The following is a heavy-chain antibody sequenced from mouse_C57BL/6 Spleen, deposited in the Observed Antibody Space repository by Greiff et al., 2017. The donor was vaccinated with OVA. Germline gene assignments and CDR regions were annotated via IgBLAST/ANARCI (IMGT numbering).Heavy chain of an antibody. CDR1: GYTFTSYW. V-gene: IGHV1-64*01. Sequence: QVQLQQPGAELVKPGASVKLSCKASGYTFTSYWMHWVKPRPGRGLEWIGMIHPNSGSTNYNEKFKSKATLTVDKSSSTAYMQLSSLTSEDSAVYYCARNYGSSYYWYFDVWGTGTTVTVSS. J-gene: IGHJ1*03. D-gene: IGHD1-1*01. CDR3: ARNYGSSYYWYFDV. CDR2: IHPNSGST.